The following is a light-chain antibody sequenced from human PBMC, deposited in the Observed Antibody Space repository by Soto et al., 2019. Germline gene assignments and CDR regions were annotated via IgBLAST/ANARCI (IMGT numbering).Light chain of an antibody. CDR3: QQYGNSLTGA. CDR2: GAS. CDR1: QDIYGGY. Sequence: EIVLTQSPGTLSLSPGESATLSCRASQDIYGGYIAWYQQKSGQAPRLLIYGASRRATGTPDRFSGSGSGADFTLMISRLEPEDFAVYYCQQYGNSLTGAFGQGTRVEIK. J-gene: IGKJ1*01. V-gene: IGKV3-20*01.